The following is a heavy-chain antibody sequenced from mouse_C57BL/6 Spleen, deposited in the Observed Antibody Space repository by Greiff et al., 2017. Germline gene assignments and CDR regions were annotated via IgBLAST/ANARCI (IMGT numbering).Heavy chain of an antibody. Sequence: VKLQQPGAELVMPGASVKLSCKASGYTFTSYWMHWVKQRPGQGLEWIGEIDPSDSYTNYNQKFKGKSPLTVDTSSSTAYMQLSSLTSVDSAVYYGARKGILGGMDYGGQGTSVTVSS. CDR2: IDPSDSYT. J-gene: IGHJ4*01. D-gene: IGHD3-1*01. CDR3: ARKGILGGMDY. CDR1: GYTFTSYW. V-gene: IGHV1-69*01.